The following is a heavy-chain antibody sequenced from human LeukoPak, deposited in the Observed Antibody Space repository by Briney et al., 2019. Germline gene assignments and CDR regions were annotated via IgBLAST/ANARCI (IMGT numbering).Heavy chain of an antibody. CDR1: GYNLNTYW. J-gene: IGHJ4*02. V-gene: IGHV5-51*01. D-gene: IGHD4-23*01. CDR2: IRPMNCDV. CDR3: ASRPFETTVVPWDFY. Sequence: GESLKISCKGSGYNLNTYWVAWVRQLPGKGLAWRGIIRPMNCDVRYSPSFQGQVAISADRSINTACLQWSSLTASDTAMYYCASRPFETTVVPWDFYWGQGTQVTVSS.